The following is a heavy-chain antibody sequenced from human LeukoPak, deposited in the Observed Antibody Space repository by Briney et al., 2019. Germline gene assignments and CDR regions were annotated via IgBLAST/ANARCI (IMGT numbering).Heavy chain of an antibody. D-gene: IGHD3-22*01. CDR2: INPSGGST. CDR1: GYTFTSYY. J-gene: IGHJ5*02. Sequence: ASVKVSCKASGYTFTSYYMHWVRQAPGQGLEWMGIINPSGGSTSYAQKFQGRVTMTRDTSTSTVYMELSSLRSEDTAVYYCARDGRAVDYYDSSGPGNWFDPWGQGTLVTVSS. CDR3: ARDGRAVDYYDSSGPGNWFDP. V-gene: IGHV1-46*01.